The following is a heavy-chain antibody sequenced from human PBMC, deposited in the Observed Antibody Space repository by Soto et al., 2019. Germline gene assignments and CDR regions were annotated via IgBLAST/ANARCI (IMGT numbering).Heavy chain of an antibody. V-gene: IGHV3-48*02. D-gene: IGHD5-18*01. CDR2: ISGSGATK. CDR1: GFTFSSHS. J-gene: IGHJ6*02. CDR3: ARRTAMVYYYYGMDV. Sequence: GGSLRLSCAASGFTFSSHSINWVRQAPGKGLEWVPYISGSGATKYYADSVKGRFTISRDNARNSLYLQMSSLSDEDTAVYYCARRTAMVYYYYGMDVWGQGTTVTSP.